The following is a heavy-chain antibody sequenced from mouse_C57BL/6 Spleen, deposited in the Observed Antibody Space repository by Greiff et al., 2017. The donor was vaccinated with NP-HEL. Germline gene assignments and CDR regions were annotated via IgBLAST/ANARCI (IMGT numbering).Heavy chain of an antibody. D-gene: IGHD1-1*01. Sequence: QVHVKQPGTELVKPGASVKLSCKASGYTFTSYWMHWVKQRPGQGLEWIGNINPSNGGTNYNEKFKSKATLTVDKSSSTAYMQLSSLTSEDSAVYYCARTDYYGSSYDYWGQGTTLTVSS. CDR3: ARTDYYGSSYDY. V-gene: IGHV1-53*01. CDR2: INPSNGGT. J-gene: IGHJ2*01. CDR1: GYTFTSYW.